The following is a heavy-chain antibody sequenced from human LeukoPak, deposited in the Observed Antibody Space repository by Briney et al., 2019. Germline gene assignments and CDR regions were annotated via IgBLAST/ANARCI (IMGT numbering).Heavy chain of an antibody. CDR1: GGTFSSFA. J-gene: IGHJ4*02. Sequence: SVKVSCKASGGTFSSFAISWVRQAPGQGLEWMGGIIPIFGTANYAQKFQGRVTITADESTSTAYMELSSLRSEDTAVYYCARVTIFGVVNGCFDYWGQGTLVTVSS. CDR3: ARVTIFGVVNGCFDY. D-gene: IGHD3-3*01. CDR2: IIPIFGTA. V-gene: IGHV1-69*01.